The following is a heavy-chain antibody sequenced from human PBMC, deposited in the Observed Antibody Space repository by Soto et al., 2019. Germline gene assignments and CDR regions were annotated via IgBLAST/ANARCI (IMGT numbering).Heavy chain of an antibody. CDR1: GGSISPYF. V-gene: IGHV4-59*01. Sequence: PSETLSLTCTVSGGSISPYFWSWIRQPPGEGLEWIGYIFYSGTTNYSPSLRSRVSMSIGTSKSQFSLNLTSVTAADTAVYYCARGRGGTYDAFDIWGQGTMVTVSS. J-gene: IGHJ3*02. CDR2: IFYSGTT. CDR3: ARGRGGTYDAFDI. D-gene: IGHD1-26*01.